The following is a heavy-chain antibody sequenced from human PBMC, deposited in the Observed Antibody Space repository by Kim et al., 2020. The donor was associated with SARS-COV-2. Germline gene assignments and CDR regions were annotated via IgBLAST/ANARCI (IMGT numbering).Heavy chain of an antibody. J-gene: IGHJ5*02. CDR1: GFTFSTYA. D-gene: IGHD3-10*01. CDR2: ISGSDGST. V-gene: IGHV3-23*01. CDR3: AKMGSGSYLKWFDS. Sequence: GGSLRLSRAASGFTFSTYAMSWVRRAPGKGLEWVSGISGSDGSTKYADSVRGRFTISRDNSKNMVYLQMKSLRTEDTAVYYCAKMGSGSYLKWFDSWGQG.